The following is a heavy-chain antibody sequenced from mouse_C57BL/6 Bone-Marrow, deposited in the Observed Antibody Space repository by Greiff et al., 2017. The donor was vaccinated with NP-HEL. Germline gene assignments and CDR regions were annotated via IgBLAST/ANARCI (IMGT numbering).Heavy chain of an antibody. CDR1: GYTFTRYG. CDR3: ARSSSFAYRYFDV. Sequence: VQLQQSGAELVRPGASVKLSCKASGYTFTRYGISWVKQRTGPGLEWIGEIYPRSGNTYYNEKFKGKATLTADTSSSTAYMELRSLTSEDSAVYYCARSSSFAYRYFDVWGTGTTVTVSS. CDR2: IYPRSGNT. J-gene: IGHJ1*03. D-gene: IGHD1-1*01. V-gene: IGHV1-81*01.